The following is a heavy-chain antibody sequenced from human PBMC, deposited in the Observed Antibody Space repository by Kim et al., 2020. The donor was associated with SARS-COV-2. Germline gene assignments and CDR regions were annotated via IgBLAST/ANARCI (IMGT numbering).Heavy chain of an antibody. D-gene: IGHD2-2*01. CDR1: GGAITNTNYY. CDR2: INYGEGT. J-gene: IGHJ6*02. V-gene: IGHV4-39*02. CDR3: ASRESTDFYYYGMDV. Sequence: SETLSLTCSVSGGAITNTNYYWAWIRQPPGKGLEWIGNINYGEGTSYNPSLNSRVAISIDASRNHFSLTLDSVAAADTAVYFCASRESTDFYYYGMDVWGQGTTVIVSS.